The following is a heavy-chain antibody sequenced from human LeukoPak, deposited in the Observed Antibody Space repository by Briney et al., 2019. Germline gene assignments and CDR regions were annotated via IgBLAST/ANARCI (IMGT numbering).Heavy chain of an antibody. CDR3: ARGNRGNYYYGMDV. J-gene: IGHJ6*02. CDR1: GFTFSSYA. V-gene: IGHV3-64*02. CDR2: ISSYGDST. Sequence: GGSLRLSCAASGFTFSSYAMHWVRQAPGKGLEYVSAISSYGDSTYYADSVKGRFTISRDNSEKTLYLEMGSLRAEDMAVYYCARGNRGNYYYGMDVWGQGTTVTVSS.